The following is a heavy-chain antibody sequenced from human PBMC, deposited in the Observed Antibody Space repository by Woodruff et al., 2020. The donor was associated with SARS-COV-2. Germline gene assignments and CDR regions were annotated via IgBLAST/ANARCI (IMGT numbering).Heavy chain of an antibody. J-gene: IGHJ4*02. CDR3: AKADDSSGYS. Sequence: WVRQAPGKPLEWVSGISWNSGSIGYADSVKGRFTISRDNAKNSLYLQMNSLRAEDTALYYCAKADDSSGYSWGQGTLVTVSS. V-gene: IGHV3-9*01. CDR2: ISWNSGSI. D-gene: IGHD3-22*01.